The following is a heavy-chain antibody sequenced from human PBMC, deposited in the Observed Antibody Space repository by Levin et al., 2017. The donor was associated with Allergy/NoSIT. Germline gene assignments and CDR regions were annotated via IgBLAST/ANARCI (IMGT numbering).Heavy chain of an antibody. CDR1: GFIFTNYG. Sequence: LSLPCAASGFIFTNYGMSWVRQAPGKGLEWVSTVSGDGTTTHYADSVKGRFTISRVKANNTVFLHMKRLSAEDSAIYYCAKVGDLSYSGYVGFDFWGRGALVTVSS. CDR3: AKVGDLSYSGYVGFDF. V-gene: IGHV3-23*01. D-gene: IGHD5-12*01. J-gene: IGHJ4*02. CDR2: VSGDGTTT.